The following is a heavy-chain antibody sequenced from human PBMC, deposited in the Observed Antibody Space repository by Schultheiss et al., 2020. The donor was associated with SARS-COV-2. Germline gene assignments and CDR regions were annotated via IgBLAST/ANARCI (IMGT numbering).Heavy chain of an antibody. CDR3: ARAEGSDDPFDP. Sequence: SGPTLVKPTETLTLTCTVSGFSLSNARMGVSWIRQHPGKGLEWIGYIYYSGSTYYNPSLKSRVTISVDTSKNQFSLKLTSVTAADTAVYYCARAEGSDDPFDPWGQGTLVTVS. V-gene: IGHV4-31*03. CDR1: GFSLSNARMG. CDR2: IYYSGST. J-gene: IGHJ5*02. D-gene: IGHD1-1*01.